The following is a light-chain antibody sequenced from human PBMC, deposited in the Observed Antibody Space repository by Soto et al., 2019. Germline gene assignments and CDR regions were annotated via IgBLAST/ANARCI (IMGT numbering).Light chain of an antibody. J-gene: IGLJ3*02. Sequence: QSVLTQPASVSGSPGQSITISCTGTSSDVGSYDLVSWYQQHPGKAPKLMIYEVNKRPSGVSNRFSGSKSGNTASLTISGLQAEDEADYYCCSYAGSFTWVFGGGTKVTVL. CDR1: SSDVGSYDL. V-gene: IGLV2-23*02. CDR3: CSYAGSFTWV. CDR2: EVN.